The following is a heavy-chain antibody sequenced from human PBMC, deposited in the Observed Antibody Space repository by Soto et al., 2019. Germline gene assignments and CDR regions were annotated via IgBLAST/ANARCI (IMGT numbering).Heavy chain of an antibody. D-gene: IGHD5-18*01. CDR3: ARAARYSYGYGSYYYYYMDV. CDR2: INHSGST. CDR1: GGSFSGYY. Sequence: SETLSLTCAVYGGSFSGYYWSWIRQPPGKGLEWIGEINHSGSTNYNPSLKSRVTISVDTSKNQFSLKLSSVTAADTAVYYCARAARYSYGYGSYYYYYMDVWGKGTTVTVSS. V-gene: IGHV4-34*01. J-gene: IGHJ6*03.